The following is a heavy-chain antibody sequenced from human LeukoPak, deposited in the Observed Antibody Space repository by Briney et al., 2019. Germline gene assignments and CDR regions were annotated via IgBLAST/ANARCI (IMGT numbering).Heavy chain of an antibody. Sequence: GGSLRLSCAASGFTASGFTFSTYVMSWVRQAPGKGREWVSSISGRGVSTFYADSVKGRFTISRDNSKNTLYLQMNSLRVEDTAVYHCAKAKRGISEWGPTPFDYWGQGTVVTVSS. CDR2: ISGRGVST. J-gene: IGHJ4*02. CDR1: GFTFSTYV. D-gene: IGHD7-27*01. V-gene: IGHV3-23*01. CDR3: AKAKRGISEWGPTPFDY.